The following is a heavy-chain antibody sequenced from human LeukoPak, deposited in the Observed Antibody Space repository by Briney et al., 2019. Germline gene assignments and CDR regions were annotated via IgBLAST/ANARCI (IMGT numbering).Heavy chain of an antibody. CDR1: GGSISSYY. Sequence: SETLSLTCTVSGGSISSYYWNWIRQPPGKGLKWIGYIYYNGNTNYNPSLKSRVTISIDTSKNQFSLKMNSVTAADTAVYYCARLASSGWSHCDYWGQGTLVTVSS. V-gene: IGHV4-59*08. CDR2: IYYNGNT. D-gene: IGHD6-19*01. CDR3: ARLASSGWSHCDY. J-gene: IGHJ4*02.